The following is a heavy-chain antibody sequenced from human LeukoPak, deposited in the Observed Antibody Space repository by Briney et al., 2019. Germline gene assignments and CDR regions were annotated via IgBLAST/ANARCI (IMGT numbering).Heavy chain of an antibody. CDR2: ISSSSSYI. V-gene: IGHV3-21*01. CDR3: ARDRGSRSWSFDY. CDR1: GFTFSSYS. Sequence: GGSLRLSCAASGFTFSSYSMIWVRQAPGKGLEGVSSISSSSSYIYYADPVKGRFTISRDNAKNSLYLQMNSLRAEDTAVYYCARDRGSRSWSFDYWGQGTLVTVSS. D-gene: IGHD6-13*01. J-gene: IGHJ4*02.